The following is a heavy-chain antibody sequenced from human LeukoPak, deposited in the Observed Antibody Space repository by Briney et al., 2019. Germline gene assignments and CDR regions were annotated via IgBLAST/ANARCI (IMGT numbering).Heavy chain of an antibody. CDR2: IYPGDSTT. V-gene: IGHV5-51*01. CDR3: ARSNSGSYFHLDY. J-gene: IGHJ4*02. D-gene: IGHD1-26*01. CDR1: GYTFVGHW. Sequence: GESLKISCKASGYTFVGHWIGWVRPVPGEGLEWMAVIYPGDSTTRYSPSLQSQVTISADKFLNTVYLQWNSLKASDTATYYCARSNSGSYFHLDYWGQGTPVTVSS.